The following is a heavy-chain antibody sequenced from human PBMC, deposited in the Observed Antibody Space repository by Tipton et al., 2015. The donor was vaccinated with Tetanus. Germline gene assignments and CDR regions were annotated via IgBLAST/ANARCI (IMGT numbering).Heavy chain of an antibody. J-gene: IGHJ3*02. V-gene: IGHV4-59*08. CDR3: ARLSSSGNDAHVFDI. CDR1: GGSISAYY. D-gene: IGHD3-22*01. Sequence: TLSLTCTVSGGSISAYYWSWIRQPPGKGLEWIGYIYFNGSPKYNPSLKSRVAISVDASKTRYSLKLSFVTAADTAVYYCARLSSSGNDAHVFDIGDQGTMVTVSS. CDR2: IYFNGSP.